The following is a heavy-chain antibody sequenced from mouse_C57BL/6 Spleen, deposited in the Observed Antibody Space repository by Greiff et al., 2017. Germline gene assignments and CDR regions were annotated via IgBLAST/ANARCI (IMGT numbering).Heavy chain of an antibody. V-gene: IGHV2-2*01. CDR1: GFSLTSYG. J-gene: IGHJ1*03. CDR2: IWSGGST. CDR3: ARGNYGSSYPYFDV. D-gene: IGHD1-1*01. Sequence: VKLVESGPGLVQPSQSLSITCTVSGFSLTSYGVHWVRQSPGKGLEWLGVIWSGGSTDYNAAFISRLSISKDNSKSQVFFKMNSLQADDTAIYYCARGNYGSSYPYFDVWGTGTTVTVSS.